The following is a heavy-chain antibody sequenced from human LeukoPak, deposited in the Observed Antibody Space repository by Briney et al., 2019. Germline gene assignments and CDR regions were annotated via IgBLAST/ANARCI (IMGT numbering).Heavy chain of an antibody. V-gene: IGHV1-2*02. D-gene: IGHD6-13*01. CDR1: GYSFTSYY. Sequence: ASVKVSCKASGYSFTSYYMHWVRQAPGQGLEWMGWINPNSGGTNYAQKFQGRVTMTRDTSISTAYMELSRLRSDDTAVYYCASAIAAPSPNDYWGQGTLVTVSS. CDR2: INPNSGGT. J-gene: IGHJ4*02. CDR3: ASAIAAPSPNDY.